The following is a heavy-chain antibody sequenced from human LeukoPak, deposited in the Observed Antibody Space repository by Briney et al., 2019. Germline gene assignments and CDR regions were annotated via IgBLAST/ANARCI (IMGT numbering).Heavy chain of an antibody. Sequence: ASVKVSCKASGYTFTSYGISWVRQAPGQGLQWMGWMNPNSGNTGYAQKFQGRVTMTRNTSISTAYMELSSLRSEDTAVYYCARYPSGWSDYWGQGTLVTVSS. CDR3: ARYPSGWSDY. CDR1: GYTFTSYG. D-gene: IGHD6-19*01. J-gene: IGHJ4*02. CDR2: MNPNSGNT. V-gene: IGHV1-8*02.